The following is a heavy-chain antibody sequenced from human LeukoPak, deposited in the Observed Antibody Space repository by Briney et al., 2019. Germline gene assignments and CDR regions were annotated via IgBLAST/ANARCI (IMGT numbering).Heavy chain of an antibody. CDR3: ARGLGGAHYFDY. V-gene: IGHV3-7*01. Sequence: GGSLRLSCAASGFSFSSRWMIWVRQAPGKGLEWVANIKQDGSEKYYVDSVKGRFTISRDNTENSLYLQMNSLRAEDSAVYYCARGLGGAHYFDYWGQGTLVTVSP. CDR1: GFSFSSRW. CDR2: IKQDGSEK. J-gene: IGHJ4*02. D-gene: IGHD4-23*01.